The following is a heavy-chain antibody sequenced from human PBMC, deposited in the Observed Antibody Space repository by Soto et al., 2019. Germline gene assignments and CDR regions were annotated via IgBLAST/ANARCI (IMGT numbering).Heavy chain of an antibody. V-gene: IGHV3-30*03. CDR1: GFTFSSYG. CDR2: ISYDGSNK. J-gene: IGHJ3*02. Sequence: QVQLVESGGGVVQPGRSLRLSCAASGFTFSSYGMHWVRQAPGKGLEWVAVISYDGSNKYYADSVKGRFTISRDNSKNTLYLQMNSLRAEDTAVYYCARDFSGKNDAFDIWGQGTVVTVSS. CDR3: ARDFSGKNDAFDI. D-gene: IGHD3-10*01.